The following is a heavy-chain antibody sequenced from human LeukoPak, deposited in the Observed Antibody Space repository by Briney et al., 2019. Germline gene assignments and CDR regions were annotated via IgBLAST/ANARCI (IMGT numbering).Heavy chain of an antibody. J-gene: IGHJ1*01. CDR3: AKVGVDGAQEYFQH. Sequence: GGSLRLSCVASGFTFSSSWMTWVRQAPGKGLEWVASIREDGSQKTAVDSVRGRFTISRDNAKNSVYLQMDSLRAEDTAVYYCAKVGVDGAQEYFQHWGQGTLVTVSS. CDR1: GFTFSSSW. CDR2: IREDGSQK. D-gene: IGHD2-8*01. V-gene: IGHV3-7*03.